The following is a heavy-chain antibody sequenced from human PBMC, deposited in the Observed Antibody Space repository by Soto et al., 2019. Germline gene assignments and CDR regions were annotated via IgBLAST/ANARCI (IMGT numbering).Heavy chain of an antibody. Sequence: GESLKISCKGSGHSFTSDLISCVRQMPGKGLEWMGRIDPSDSYTNYSPSFQGHVTISADKSISTAYLQWSSLKASDTAMYYCASDSSSWYDDAFDIWGQGTMVTVS. V-gene: IGHV5-10-1*01. D-gene: IGHD6-13*01. CDR2: IDPSDSYT. CDR3: ASDSSSWYDDAFDI. CDR1: GHSFTSDL. J-gene: IGHJ3*02.